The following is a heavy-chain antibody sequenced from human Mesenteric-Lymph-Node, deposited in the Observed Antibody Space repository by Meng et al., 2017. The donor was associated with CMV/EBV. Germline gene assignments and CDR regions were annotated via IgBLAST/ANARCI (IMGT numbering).Heavy chain of an antibody. D-gene: IGHD6-25*01. CDR1: GFAFSDSG. V-gene: IGHV3-30*02. Sequence: GESLKISCAASGFAFSDSGMHWVRQAPGKGLEWVAFIRYDGSNKYYADSVKGRFTISRDNSKNTLYLQMNSLRAEDTAVYYCAKISSGWGQGTLVTVSS. CDR3: AKISSG. J-gene: IGHJ4*02. CDR2: IRYDGSNK.